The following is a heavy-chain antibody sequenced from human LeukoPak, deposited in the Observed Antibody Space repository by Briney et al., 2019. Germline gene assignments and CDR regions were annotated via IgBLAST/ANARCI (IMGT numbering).Heavy chain of an antibody. J-gene: IGHJ3*02. V-gene: IGHV4-59*01. Sequence: PSETLSLTCTVSGGSISNYYWSWIRQPPGKGLEWIGYMYYSGSADYNPSLKSRVTISVDTSKNQFSLKLSSVTAADTAVYYCARVRPGAGSVFEIWGQGTMVTVSS. CDR1: GGSISNYY. CDR3: ARVRPGAGSVFEI. CDR2: MYYSGSA. D-gene: IGHD1-26*01.